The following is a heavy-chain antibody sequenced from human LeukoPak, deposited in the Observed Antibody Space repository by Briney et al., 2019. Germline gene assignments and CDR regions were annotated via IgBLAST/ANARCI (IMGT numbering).Heavy chain of an antibody. Sequence: GGSLRLSCAASGFTFSNAWMSWVRQAPGKGLEWVGRIKSKTDGGTTDYAAPVKGRFTISRDDSKNTLYLQMNSLKTEDTAVYYCTTDLWFGELTSFDYWGQGTLVTVSS. CDR1: GFTFSNAW. D-gene: IGHD3-10*01. CDR2: IKSKTDGGTT. CDR3: TTDLWFGELTSFDY. V-gene: IGHV3-15*01. J-gene: IGHJ4*02.